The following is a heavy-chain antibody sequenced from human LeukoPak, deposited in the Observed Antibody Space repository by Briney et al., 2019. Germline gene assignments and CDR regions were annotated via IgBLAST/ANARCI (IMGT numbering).Heavy chain of an antibody. CDR2: FSNSGTT. V-gene: IGHV4-59*12. CDR3: ARGSNWGDY. D-gene: IGHD7-27*01. J-gene: IGHJ4*02. Sequence: SETLSLTCTVSGGSISDYYWSWIRQPPGKGLEWIGYFSNSGTTNQNPSLKSRVTMSVDTSKNQFSLKLSSVTAADTAVYYCARGSNWGDYWGQGTLVTVSS. CDR1: GGSISDYY.